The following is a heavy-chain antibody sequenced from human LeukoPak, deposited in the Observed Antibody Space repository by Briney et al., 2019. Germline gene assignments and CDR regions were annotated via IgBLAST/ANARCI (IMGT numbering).Heavy chain of an antibody. V-gene: IGHV3-23*01. CDR2: ISGSGGST. Sequence: PGASLRLSCAASGFTFSNYAMSWVRQAPGKELEWVSAISGSGGSTYYADSVKGRFTISRDNSKNTLYLQMNSLRAEDTAVYYCARYYDSSGYYYPPYFDYWGQGTLVTVSS. CDR1: GFTFSNYA. D-gene: IGHD3-22*01. J-gene: IGHJ4*02. CDR3: ARYYDSSGYYYPPYFDY.